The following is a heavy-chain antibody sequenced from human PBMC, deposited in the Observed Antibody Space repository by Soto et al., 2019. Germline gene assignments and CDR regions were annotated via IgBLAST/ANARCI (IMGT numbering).Heavy chain of an antibody. CDR3: ERGHSSGGSCYSGHGFDI. CDR1: GASIISGGFY. V-gene: IGHV4-31*03. D-gene: IGHD2-15*01. CDR2: LYYSGST. Sequence: SEPLSLTCTVSGASIISGGFYWSWIRQHPGKALEWIGFLYYSGSTYYNPSLRSRLTISVDTSKNQFSLTLSSVTAADTAVYYCERGHSSGGSCYSGHGFDIWGQGTMVTVSS. J-gene: IGHJ3*02.